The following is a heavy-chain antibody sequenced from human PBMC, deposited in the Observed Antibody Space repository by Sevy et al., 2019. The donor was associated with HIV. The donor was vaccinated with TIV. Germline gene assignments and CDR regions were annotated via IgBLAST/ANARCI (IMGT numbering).Heavy chain of an antibody. CDR3: ARRNDFDI. CDR1: GGSINSDH. CDR2: VDYTGGT. V-gene: IGHV4-59*08. Sequence: WETLSLTCTVSGGSINSDHWNWIRQPPGKGLEWIGYVDYTGGTNYNPSLKNRVTISVDRTKNQFSLKLTSVTAADTAVYYCARRNDFDIWGQGTMVTVSS. J-gene: IGHJ3*02.